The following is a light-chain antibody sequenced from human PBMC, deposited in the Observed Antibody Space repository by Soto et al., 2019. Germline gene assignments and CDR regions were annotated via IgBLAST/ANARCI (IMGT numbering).Light chain of an antibody. V-gene: IGKV1-5*03. CDR2: KAS. J-gene: IGKJ1*01. Sequence: DIQMTQSPSTLSASVGDRVTITCRASQSISSWLAWYQQKPGKAPQLLIYKASNLETGVPSRFSGSGPGTEFTLTISSLQPDDFATYYCQQYSSYSTFGQGTKVDIK. CDR1: QSISSW. CDR3: QQYSSYST.